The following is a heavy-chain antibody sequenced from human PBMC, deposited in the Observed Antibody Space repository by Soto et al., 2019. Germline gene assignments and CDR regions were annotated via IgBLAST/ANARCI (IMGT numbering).Heavy chain of an antibody. CDR3: ARGAGIAVAGTSFEY. CDR2: ISYDGSNK. J-gene: IGHJ4*02. D-gene: IGHD6-19*01. CDR1: GFTFSSYT. V-gene: IGHV3-30-3*01. Sequence: QVQLVESGGGVVQPGRSLRLSCAASGFTFSSYTMHWVRQAPGKGLEWVAAISYDGSNKYYADSVKGRFTISRDNSKNTLYVQMNSLRGGDTAVYYCARGAGIAVAGTSFEYWGQGTLVTVSS.